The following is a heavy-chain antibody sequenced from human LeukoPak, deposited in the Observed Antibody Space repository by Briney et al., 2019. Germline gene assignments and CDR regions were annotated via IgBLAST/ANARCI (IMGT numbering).Heavy chain of an antibody. Sequence: GRSLRLSCAASGFTFSGYGMHWVRQAPGKGLEWVAVIWYDGSNKYYADSVKGRFTISRDNSKNTLYLQMNSLRAEDTAVYYCARGRMEDSSWYEGPNWFDPWGQGTLVTVSS. CDR2: IWYDGSNK. CDR1: GFTFSGYG. J-gene: IGHJ5*02. D-gene: IGHD6-13*01. V-gene: IGHV3-33*01. CDR3: ARGRMEDSSWYEGPNWFDP.